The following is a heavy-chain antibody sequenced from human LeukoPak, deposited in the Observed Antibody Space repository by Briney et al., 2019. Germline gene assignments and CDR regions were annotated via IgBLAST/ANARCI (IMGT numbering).Heavy chain of an antibody. D-gene: IGHD3-10*01. V-gene: IGHV3-30-3*01. CDR2: ISYDGSNK. J-gene: IGHJ6*02. Sequence: WALILSCAASGFTFSSYAMHWVRAAPGKGLGWVAVISYDGSNKYYADSVKGRFTISRDNSKNTLYLQMNSLRAEDTAVYYCARDSRATLVITIGGMDVWGQGTTVTVSS. CDR1: GFTFSSYA. CDR3: ARDSRATLVITIGGMDV.